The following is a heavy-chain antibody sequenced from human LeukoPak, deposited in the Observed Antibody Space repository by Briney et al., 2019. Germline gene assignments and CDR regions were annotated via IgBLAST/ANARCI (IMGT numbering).Heavy chain of an antibody. V-gene: IGHV1-2*02. Sequence: ASVKVSCKASGYTFTGYYMHWVRQAPGQGLEWMGWINPNSGGTNYAQKFQGRITMTRDTSISTAYMELSRLRSDDTAVYYCAVASKYYYDSSGYKPDAFDIWGQGTMVTVSS. CDR3: AVASKYYYDSSGYKPDAFDI. D-gene: IGHD3-22*01. J-gene: IGHJ3*02. CDR1: GYTFTGYY. CDR2: INPNSGGT.